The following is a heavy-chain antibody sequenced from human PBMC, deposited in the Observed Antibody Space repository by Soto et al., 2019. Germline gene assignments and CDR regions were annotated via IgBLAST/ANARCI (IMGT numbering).Heavy chain of an antibody. J-gene: IGHJ5*02. CDR3: ARHIFSVVTAIPDWFDP. CDR1: GGSISSSSYY. Sequence: PSETLSLTCTVSGGSISSSSYYWGWIRQPPGKGLEWIGSIYYSGSTYYNPSLKSRVTISVDTSKNQFSLKLSSVTAADTAVYYCARHIFSVVTAIPDWFDPWGQGTLVTVSS. CDR2: IYYSGST. D-gene: IGHD2-21*02. V-gene: IGHV4-39*01.